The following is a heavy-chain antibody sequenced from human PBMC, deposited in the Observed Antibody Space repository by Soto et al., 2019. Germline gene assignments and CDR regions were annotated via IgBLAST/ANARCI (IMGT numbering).Heavy chain of an antibody. CDR1: GGTFSSYT. D-gene: IGHD2-8*01. J-gene: IGHJ4*02. CDR3: ARDDRYCTNGVCSEYYFDY. CDR2: IIPSLGIA. V-gene: IGHV1-69*08. Sequence: QVQLVQSGAEVKKPGSSVKVSCKASGGTFSSYTISWVRQAPGQGLEWMGRIIPSLGIANYAQKFQGRVTITADKSTSTAYMELSSLRSEDTAVYYCARDDRYCTNGVCSEYYFDYWGQGTLVTVSS.